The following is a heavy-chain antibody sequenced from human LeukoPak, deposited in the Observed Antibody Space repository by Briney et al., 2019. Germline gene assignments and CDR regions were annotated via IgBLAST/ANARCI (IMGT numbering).Heavy chain of an antibody. CDR1: GYAFSNSG. D-gene: IGHD6-19*01. J-gene: IGHJ4*02. V-gene: IGHV1-18*01. Sequence: ASVKVSCKASGYAFSNSGISWVRQAPGQGLEWMGWITPNNGYAHYAQKLQGRVTMTTDTSTSTAYMELRSLRSDDTAVYYCARDLRYSSGWYNVDYWGQGTLVTVSS. CDR3: ARDLRYSSGWYNVDY. CDR2: ITPNNGYA.